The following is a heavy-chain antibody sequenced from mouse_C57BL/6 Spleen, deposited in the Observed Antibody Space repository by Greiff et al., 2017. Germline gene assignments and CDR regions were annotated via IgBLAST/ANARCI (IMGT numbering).Heavy chain of an antibody. CDR3: ARSEVTTLYFDY. CDR1: GYTFTSYW. V-gene: IGHV1-64*01. J-gene: IGHJ2*01. D-gene: IGHD2-5*01. CDR2: IHPNSGST. Sequence: QVQLQQPGAELVKPGASVKLSCKASGYTFTSYWMHWVKQRPGQGLEWIGMIHPNSGSTNYNEKFKSKATLTVDKSSSTAYMQLSSLTSEDSAVYYCARSEVTTLYFDYWGQGTTLTVSS.